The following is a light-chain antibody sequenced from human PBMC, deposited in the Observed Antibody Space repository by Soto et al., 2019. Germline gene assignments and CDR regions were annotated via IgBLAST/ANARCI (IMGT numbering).Light chain of an antibody. Sequence: EIVMTQSPATLSVSPGERVALSCRASQSVRSNFAWYQQKPGQAPRILIYDASNRATGITARFSGSGSGTEFTLTISGLQSEDFGVYYCQQYNNWPYTFGQGTKLEIK. V-gene: IGKV3-15*01. J-gene: IGKJ2*01. CDR1: QSVRSN. CDR3: QQYNNWPYT. CDR2: DAS.